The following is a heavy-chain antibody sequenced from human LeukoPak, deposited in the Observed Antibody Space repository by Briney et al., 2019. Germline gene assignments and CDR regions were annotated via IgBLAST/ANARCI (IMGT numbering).Heavy chain of an antibody. J-gene: IGHJ5*02. Sequence: ASETLSVTCSVSGASLRSSYSYWLRHSPGKGRGWIGYVSDTGKTDSNPSLKSRVTISLDMSKKQFSLRLRSVTAAGSAVYYCATGYYEPFATWGPGILVTVSS. V-gene: IGHV4-59*01. CDR2: VSDTGKT. CDR1: GASLRSSY. CDR3: ATGYYEPFAT. D-gene: IGHD3-22*01.